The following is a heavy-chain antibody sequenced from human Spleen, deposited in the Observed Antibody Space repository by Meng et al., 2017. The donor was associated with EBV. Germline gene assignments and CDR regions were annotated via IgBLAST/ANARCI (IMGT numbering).Heavy chain of an antibody. CDR3: VSTISAAGY. D-gene: IGHD6-13*01. V-gene: IGHV7-4-1*02. Sequence: QVQLFQSGSELKKPGASVKVSCTASGYTFTNYAINWVRQAPGQGLEWMGWIDTNTGHPTYAQGFTGQFVFSLDTSVNTAFLQISSLKAADSAVYYCVSTISAAGYWGQGTLVTVSS. CDR1: GYTFTNYA. J-gene: IGHJ4*02. CDR2: IDTNTGHP.